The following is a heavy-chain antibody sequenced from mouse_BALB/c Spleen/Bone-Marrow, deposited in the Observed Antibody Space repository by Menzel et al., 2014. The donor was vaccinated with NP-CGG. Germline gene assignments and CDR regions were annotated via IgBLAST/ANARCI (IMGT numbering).Heavy chain of an antibody. CDR1: GYTFTDYD. CDR2: INPNYDST. V-gene: IGHV1-18*01. D-gene: IGHD2-2*01. CDR3: ARRDGYDSYFDY. J-gene: IGHJ2*01. Sequence: EVQLQQSGAELVKPGASVKISCKASGYTFTDYDMDWVKQSHGKSLEWIGDINPNYDSTSYNQKFKGKATSTVDKSSSTAYMELHSLTSEDTAVYYCARRDGYDSYFDYWGQGTTLTVSS.